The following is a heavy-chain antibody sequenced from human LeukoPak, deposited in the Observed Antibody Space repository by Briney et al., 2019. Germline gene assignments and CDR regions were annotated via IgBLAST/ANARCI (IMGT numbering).Heavy chain of an antibody. Sequence: GGSLRLSCAASGFTFSSYAMSWVRQAPGKGLEWVSAISGSGGSTYYAESVKGRFTISRDNSKNTLYLQMNSLRAEDTAVYYCAKVAHYYGSGSYYEYCFDYWGQGTVVTVSS. CDR3: AKVAHYYGSGSYYEYCFDY. CDR1: GFTFSSYA. CDR2: ISGSGGST. V-gene: IGHV3-23*01. J-gene: IGHJ4*02. D-gene: IGHD3-10*01.